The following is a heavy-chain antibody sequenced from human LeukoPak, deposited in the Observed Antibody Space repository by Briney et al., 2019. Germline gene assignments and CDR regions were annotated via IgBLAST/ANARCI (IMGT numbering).Heavy chain of an antibody. D-gene: IGHD3-10*01. Sequence: GGSLRLSCAASGFTFSSYAMSWVRQAPGKGLEWVSDISDSGGSTYYADSEKGRFTISRDNSKNTLYLQMNSLRVEDTAVYFCAKSTGGSGSYYSSDYWGQGTLVTVSS. CDR3: AKSTGGSGSYYSSDY. CDR2: ISDSGGST. CDR1: GFTFSSYA. J-gene: IGHJ4*02. V-gene: IGHV3-23*01.